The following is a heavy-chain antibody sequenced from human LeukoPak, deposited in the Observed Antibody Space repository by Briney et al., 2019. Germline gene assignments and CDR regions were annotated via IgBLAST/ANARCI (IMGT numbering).Heavy chain of an antibody. V-gene: IGHV4-38-2*02. CDR3: ARDSEYYDILTGTNGYYFDY. CDR2: IYHSGST. D-gene: IGHD3-9*01. Sequence: SETLSLTCAVSGYSISSGYYWGWIRQPPGKGLEWIGSIYHSGSTYYNPSLKSRVTISVDTSKNQFSLKLSSVTAADTAVYYCARDSEYYDILTGTNGYYFDYWGQGTLVTVSS. CDR1: GYSISSGYY. J-gene: IGHJ4*02.